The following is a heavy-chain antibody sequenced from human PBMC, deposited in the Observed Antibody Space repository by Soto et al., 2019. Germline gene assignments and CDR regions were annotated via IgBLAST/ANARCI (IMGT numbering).Heavy chain of an antibody. CDR3: TRDIVVVPASIGDYYYYYMYV. D-gene: IGHD2-2*01. CDR1: GFTVSSNY. J-gene: IGHJ6*03. Sequence: GGSLRLSCAASGFTVSSNYMSWVRQAPGKGLEWVSVIYSGGSTYYADSVKGRFTISRDNSKNTLYLQMNSLRAEDTAVYYCTRDIVVVPASIGDYYYYYMYVWGKGTTVTVSS. V-gene: IGHV3-66*01. CDR2: IYSGGST.